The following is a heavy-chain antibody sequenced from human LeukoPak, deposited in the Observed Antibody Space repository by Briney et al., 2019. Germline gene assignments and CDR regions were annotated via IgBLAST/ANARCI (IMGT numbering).Heavy chain of an antibody. J-gene: IGHJ6*02. D-gene: IGHD3-9*01. V-gene: IGHV1-18*01. CDR2: ISAYNGNT. Sequence: ASVNVSCKASGYRFTSYGISWVRQASGQGLEGMGWISAYNGNTNYAQKFQGRVTMTTDTSTRTAYMELRSLRSDDTAVYYCARDWSPGIYDILASYYYGMDVWGQGTTVTVSS. CDR3: ARDWSPGIYDILASYYYGMDV. CDR1: GYRFTSYG.